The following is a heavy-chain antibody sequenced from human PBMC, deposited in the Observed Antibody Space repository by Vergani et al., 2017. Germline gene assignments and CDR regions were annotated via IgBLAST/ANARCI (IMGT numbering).Heavy chain of an antibody. Sequence: EVQLVESGGGLVQPGGSLRLSCAASGFTFSSSNMNWVRQAPGKGLEWVSSISSTSKTIYYADSVKGRFTISRDNAMNSLYLQMSSLRPDEAAVYYCVRTNGYIRDYWGQGTLVTISS. D-gene: IGHD5-24*01. CDR1: GFTFSSSN. CDR2: ISSTSKTI. CDR3: VRTNGYIRDY. J-gene: IGHJ4*01. V-gene: IGHV3-48*01.